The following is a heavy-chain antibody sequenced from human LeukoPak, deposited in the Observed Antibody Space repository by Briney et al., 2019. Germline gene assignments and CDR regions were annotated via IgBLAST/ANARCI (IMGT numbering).Heavy chain of an antibody. J-gene: IGHJ4*02. CDR2: LKQDGSEK. V-gene: IGHV3-7*03. D-gene: IGHD4-17*01. CDR1: GFTFSSYW. CDR3: ARAPGTVTTEFDY. Sequence: GGSLRLSCAASGFTFSSYWMNWVRQAPGKGLEWVANLKQDGSEKYYVDSVKGRFTISRDNAKNSLYLQMNSLRAEDTAVYYCARAPGTVTTEFDYWGQGTLVTVSS.